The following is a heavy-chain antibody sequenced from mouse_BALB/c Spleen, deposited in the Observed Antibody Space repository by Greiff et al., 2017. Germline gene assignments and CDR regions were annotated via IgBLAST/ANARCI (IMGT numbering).Heavy chain of an antibody. CDR3: ARDLGYYGSRGYFDY. V-gene: IGHV5-9-4*01. Sequence: EVQVVESGGGLVKPGGSLKLSCAASGFTFSSYAMSWVRQSPEKRLEWVAEISSGGSYTYYPDTVTGRFTISRDNAKNTLYLEMSSLRSEDTAMYYCARDLGYYGSRGYFDYWGQGTTLTVSS. D-gene: IGHD1-1*01. J-gene: IGHJ2*01. CDR1: GFTFSSYA. CDR2: ISSGGSYT.